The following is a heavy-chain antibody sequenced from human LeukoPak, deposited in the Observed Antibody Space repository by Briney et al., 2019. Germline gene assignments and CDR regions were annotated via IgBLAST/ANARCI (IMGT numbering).Heavy chain of an antibody. CDR2: ISGSGGST. D-gene: IGHD6-13*01. CDR1: GFTFSSYA. V-gene: IGHV3-23*01. J-gene: IGHJ4*02. CDR3: ARGRGSWYGVYFDY. Sequence: GGSLRLSCAASGFTFSSYAMSWVRQAPGKGLEWVSAISGSGGSTYYADSVKGRFTISRDNAKNSLYLQLNSLRTEDTAVYYCARGRGSWYGVYFDYWGQGTLVTVSS.